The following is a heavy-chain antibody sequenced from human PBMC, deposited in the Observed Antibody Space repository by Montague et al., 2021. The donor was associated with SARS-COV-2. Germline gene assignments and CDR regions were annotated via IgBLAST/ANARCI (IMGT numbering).Heavy chain of an antibody. CDR3: TREGEQVLWSDYYYYGMDV. D-gene: IGHD2-2*01. J-gene: IGHJ6*02. CDR1: GGSFSGYY. V-gene: IGHV4-34*01. Sequence: SETLSLTCAVYGGSFSGYYWSWIRQPPGKGLEWIGEINHSGSTNYNPSLKSRVTITVDTSKNQFSLKLSSVTAADTAVYYCTREGEQVLWSDYYYYGMDVWGQGTLVTVSS. CDR2: INHSGST.